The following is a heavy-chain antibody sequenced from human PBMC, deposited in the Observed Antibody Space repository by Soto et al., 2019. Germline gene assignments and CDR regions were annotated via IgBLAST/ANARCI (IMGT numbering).Heavy chain of an antibody. CDR3: ARNKGIAVAAQFDH. CDR2: INPNSGGT. V-gene: IGHV1-2*02. D-gene: IGHD6-19*01. CDR1: GYTFTGYY. J-gene: IGHJ5*02. Sequence: ASVKVSCKASGYTFTGYYMHWVRQAPGQGLEWMGWINPNSGGTNYAQKFQGRVTMTRDTSISTAYMELSRLRSDDTAVYYCARNKGIAVAAQFDHWGQGTLVTVSS.